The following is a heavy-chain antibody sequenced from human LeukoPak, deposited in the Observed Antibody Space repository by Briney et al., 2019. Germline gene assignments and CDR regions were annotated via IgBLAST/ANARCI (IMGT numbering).Heavy chain of an antibody. V-gene: IGHV4-30-4*07. CDR2: IYYNGST. CDR3: ASAHYYDSSGYYHGDAFDI. D-gene: IGHD3-22*01. J-gene: IGHJ3*02. CDR1: GGSLSRGGYS. Sequence: SETLSLTCTVSGGSLSRGGYSWTWIRQPPGQGLQWIGYIYYNGSTYYNPSLESRVTISVDTSKNQFSLKLSSVTAADTAVYYCASAHYYDSSGYYHGDAFDIWGQGTMVTVSS.